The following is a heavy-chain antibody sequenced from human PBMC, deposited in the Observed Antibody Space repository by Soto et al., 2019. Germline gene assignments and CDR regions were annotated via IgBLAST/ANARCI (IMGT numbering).Heavy chain of an antibody. D-gene: IGHD2-15*01. CDR2: IYYSGST. CDR3: ARWLVYGGNPVGFDP. V-gene: IGHV4-31*03. J-gene: IGHJ5*02. Sequence: QVQLQESGPGLVKPSQTLSVTCTVSGGSISSGGYYWSWIRQHPRKGLEWIGYIYYSGSTYYNPSLKSRVTISVDTSKNQFSLKLSSVTAADTPVYYCARWLVYGGNPVGFDPWGQGTLVTVSS. CDR1: GGSISSGGYY.